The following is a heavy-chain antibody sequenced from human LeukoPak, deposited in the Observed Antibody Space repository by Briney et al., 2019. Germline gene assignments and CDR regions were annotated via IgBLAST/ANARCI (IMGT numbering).Heavy chain of an antibody. D-gene: IGHD6-19*01. J-gene: IGHJ3*02. V-gene: IGHV4-59*01. CDR3: ARTKQWLAFDI. CDR1: GGSISSYY. CDR2: IYYSGST. Sequence: SSETLSLTCTVSGGSISSYYWSWIRQPPGKGLEWIGYIYYSGSTNYNPSLKSRVTISVDTSKNQFSLKLSSVTAADTAVYYCARTKQWLAFDIWGQGTMVTVSS.